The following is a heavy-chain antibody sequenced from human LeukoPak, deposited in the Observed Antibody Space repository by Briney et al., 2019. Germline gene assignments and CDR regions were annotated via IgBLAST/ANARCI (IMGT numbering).Heavy chain of an antibody. D-gene: IGHD6-13*01. CDR2: INPNSGGT. V-gene: IGHV1-2*02. CDR3: ARDLVGIAAAVHYYYYGMDV. CDR1: GYTFTGYY. J-gene: IGHJ6*02. Sequence: ASVKVSCKASGYTFTGYYMHWVRQAPGQGLEWMGWINPNSGGTNYAQKFQGRVTMTRDTSISTAYMELSRLRSDDTAVYYCARDLVGIAAAVHYYYYGMDVWGQGTTVTVSS.